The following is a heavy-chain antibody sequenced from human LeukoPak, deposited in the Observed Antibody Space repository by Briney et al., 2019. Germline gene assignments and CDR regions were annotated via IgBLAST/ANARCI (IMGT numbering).Heavy chain of an antibody. D-gene: IGHD3-10*01. Sequence: GGSLRLSCAASGFTVHSNYMSWVRQAPGKGLEWVSYISSTSSVIYYADSVKGRFTISRDNAKNSLYLQMNSLRAEDTAVYYCARNSGHRLMGITNYFDYWGQGTLVTVSS. V-gene: IGHV3-48*01. J-gene: IGHJ4*02. CDR1: GFTVHSNY. CDR2: ISSTSSVI. CDR3: ARNSGHRLMGITNYFDY.